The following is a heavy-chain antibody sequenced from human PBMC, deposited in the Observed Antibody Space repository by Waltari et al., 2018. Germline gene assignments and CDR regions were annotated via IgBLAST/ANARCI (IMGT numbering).Heavy chain of an antibody. Sequence: QVQLVQSGAEVKKPGSSVKVSCKASGGTFSSYAISWVRQAPGQGLEWMGRIIPIFGTANYAQKFQGRVTITEDQSTSTAYMELSSLRSDDTAVYYCASGSTGHDAFDIWGQGTMGTVSS. CDR3: ASGSTGHDAFDI. J-gene: IGHJ3*02. CDR1: GGTFSSYA. D-gene: IGHD1-1*01. V-gene: IGHV1-69*15. CDR2: IIPIFGTA.